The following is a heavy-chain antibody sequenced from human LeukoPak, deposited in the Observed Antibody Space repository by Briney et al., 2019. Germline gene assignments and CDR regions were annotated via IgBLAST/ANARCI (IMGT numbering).Heavy chain of an antibody. CDR3: AKVDYYYYMDV. CDR2: ISDSGNT. J-gene: IGHJ6*03. V-gene: IGHV3-23*01. Sequence: GGSLRLSCAASGFTLSSYAMSWVRQAPGKGLEWVSAISDSGNTYHADSVKGRFTISRDSSKNTLFLQMNRLRPEDTAVYYCAKVDYYYYMDVWGKGATVTISS. CDR1: GFTLSSYA.